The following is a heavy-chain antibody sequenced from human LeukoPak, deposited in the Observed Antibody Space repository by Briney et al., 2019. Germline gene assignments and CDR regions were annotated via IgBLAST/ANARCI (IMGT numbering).Heavy chain of an antibody. J-gene: IGHJ3*02. CDR3: AKGSSSYYFAFDI. V-gene: IGHV3-23*01. Sequence: GGSLRLSCAASGFTFSTYEMNWVRQAPGKGLEWVSGISGSGGSTYYADSVKGRFTISRDNSKNTLYLQMNSLRAEDTAVYYCAKGSSSYYFAFDIWGQGTMVTVSS. CDR1: GFTFSTYE. D-gene: IGHD6-13*01. CDR2: ISGSGGST.